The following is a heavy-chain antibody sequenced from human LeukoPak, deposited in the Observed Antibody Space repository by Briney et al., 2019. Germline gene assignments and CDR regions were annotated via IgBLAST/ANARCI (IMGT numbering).Heavy chain of an antibody. D-gene: IGHD2/OR15-2a*01. CDR1: GFTFSDYG. V-gene: IGHV3-30*18. J-gene: IGHJ4*02. CDR2: ISYDGSNK. CDR3: AKVKTCSFYYFDN. Sequence: GGSLRLSCAASGFTFSDYGMHWVRQAPGKGLEWVAVISYDGSNKYYADSVKGRFTPSRDNSKNTLYLQMNRLRTEDTAVYYCAKVKTCSFYYFDNWGQGTLVTVSS.